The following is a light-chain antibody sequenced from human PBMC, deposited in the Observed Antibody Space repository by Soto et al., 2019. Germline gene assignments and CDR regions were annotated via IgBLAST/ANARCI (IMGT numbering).Light chain of an antibody. J-gene: IGKJ2*01. CDR1: GDLQRSHGYSY. V-gene: IGKV2-28*01. Sequence: DIVMTQSPLSLPVIPGEPASISCRSSGDLQRSHGYSYLDWYLQKPGQSPQLLIYLGSNRASGVPDRFSGSGSGTDFTLKISRVEAEDVGVYYCMQVLQTLYTFGQGTRLEIK. CDR3: MQVLQTLYT. CDR2: LGS.